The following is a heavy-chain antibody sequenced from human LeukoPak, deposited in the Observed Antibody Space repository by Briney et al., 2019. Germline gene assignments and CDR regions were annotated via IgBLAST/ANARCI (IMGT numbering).Heavy chain of an antibody. CDR2: ISWDGGYT. D-gene: IGHD3-10*01. CDR1: GFTFDDYA. CDR3: AKARGPVNYYMDV. V-gene: IGHV3-43D*03. J-gene: IGHJ6*03. Sequence: GGSLRLSCATSGFTFDDYAMHWVRQAPGKGLEWVSVISWDGGYTYYADSVKGRFTISRDNSKNSLYLQMNSLRAEDTALYYCAKARGPVNYYMDVWGKGTTVTVSS.